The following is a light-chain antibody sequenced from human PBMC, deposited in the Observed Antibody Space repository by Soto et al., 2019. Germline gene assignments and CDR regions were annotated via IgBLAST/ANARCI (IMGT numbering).Light chain of an antibody. CDR2: AAS. V-gene: IGKV3-20*01. J-gene: IGKJ1*01. Sequence: EIVLTQSPGTLSLSPGERATLSCRASRSFSSSYLAWYQQRPGQAPRLLIYAASSRATGIPDRFSGSGSGTDFTLTINRLEPEDFAVYYCQQYGSSPTTFGQGTKVEIK. CDR3: QQYGSSPTT. CDR1: RSFSSSY.